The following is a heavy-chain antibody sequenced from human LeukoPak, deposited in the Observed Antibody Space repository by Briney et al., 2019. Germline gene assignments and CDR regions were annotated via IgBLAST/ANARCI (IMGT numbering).Heavy chain of an antibody. D-gene: IGHD4-11*01. V-gene: IGHV3-7*03. CDR1: GFTFSRHW. Sequence: PGGSLRLSCAASGFTFSRHWMSWVRQAPGKGLEWVANIKQDGSEKYYVDSVKGRFTISRDNAKNSLYLQMNSLRAEDTAVYYCARERYRRDAFDIWGQGTMVTVFS. CDR3: ARERYRRDAFDI. CDR2: IKQDGSEK. J-gene: IGHJ3*02.